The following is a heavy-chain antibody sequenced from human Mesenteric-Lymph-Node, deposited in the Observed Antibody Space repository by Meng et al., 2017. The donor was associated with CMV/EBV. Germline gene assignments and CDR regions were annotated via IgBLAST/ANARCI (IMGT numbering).Heavy chain of an antibody. V-gene: IGHV3-23*01. CDR2: IRGSDGST. D-gene: IGHD5-18*01. CDR1: GFTFSTYG. CDR3: ALKPVDTYYFDY. J-gene: IGHJ4*02. Sequence: GGSLRLSCVASGFTFSTYGMSWVRQAPGKGLEWVSVIRGSDGSTHYADSAKGRFTISRDNSKNTLFLQMNSLRADDTAVYYCALKPVDTYYFDYWGQGTLVTVSS.